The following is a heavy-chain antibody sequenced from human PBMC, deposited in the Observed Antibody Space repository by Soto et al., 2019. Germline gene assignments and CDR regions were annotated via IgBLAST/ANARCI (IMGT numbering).Heavy chain of an antibody. J-gene: IGHJ6*02. CDR1: GGAFRSYT. CDR3: ARDEIAVANRVGMDV. Sequence: QVQLVQSGAEVKKPGSSVKVSCKASGGAFRSYTISWVRQAPGQGLEWMGGITPIFGAANYAQKFEGRVTISADKSTTTAYMERSNLTSDDTAVYYCARDEIAVANRVGMDVWGQGTTVIGSS. V-gene: IGHV1-69*06. D-gene: IGHD6-19*01. CDR2: ITPIFGAA.